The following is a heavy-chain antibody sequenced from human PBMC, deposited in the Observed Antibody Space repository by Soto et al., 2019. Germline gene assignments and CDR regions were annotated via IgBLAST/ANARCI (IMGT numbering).Heavy chain of an antibody. V-gene: IGHV2-5*02. CDR3: AQIVDDSSGGDAFDI. CDR1: GFSLSTSGVG. CDR2: IYWDDDK. Sequence: QITLKESGPTLVKPTQTLTLTCTFSGFSLSTSGVGVGWIRQPPGKALEWLALIYWDDDKRYSPSLKSRLTITKDTSKNQVVLTMTNMDPVDTATYYCAQIVDDSSGGDAFDIWGQGTMVTVSS. J-gene: IGHJ3*02. D-gene: IGHD3-22*01.